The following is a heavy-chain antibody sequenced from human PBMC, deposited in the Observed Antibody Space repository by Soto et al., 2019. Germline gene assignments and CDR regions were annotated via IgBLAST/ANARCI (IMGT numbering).Heavy chain of an antibody. CDR3: AIYQSSGWYSGADS. V-gene: IGHV3-30*03. Sequence: GGSLRLSCAASGFTFSSYGMHWVRQAPGKGLEWVAVISYDGSNKYYADSVKGRFTISRDNSKNTLYLQMNSLRAEDTAVYYCAIYQSSGWYSGADSWAQHTLVTVSS. D-gene: IGHD6-19*01. CDR2: ISYDGSNK. J-gene: IGHJ1*01. CDR1: GFTFSSYG.